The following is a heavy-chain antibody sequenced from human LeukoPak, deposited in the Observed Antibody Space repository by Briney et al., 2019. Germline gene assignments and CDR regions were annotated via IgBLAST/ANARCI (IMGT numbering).Heavy chain of an antibody. CDR3: AKTKGTTLGALTYYFDY. CDR2: ISGSGGST. J-gene: IGHJ4*02. D-gene: IGHD1-26*01. V-gene: IGHV3-23*01. Sequence: RGSLRLSCAASGFTFSSYAMSWVRQAPGKGLEWVSAISGSGGSTYYADSVKGRFTISRDNSKNTLYLQMNSLRAEDTAVYYCAKTKGTTLGALTYYFDYWGQGTLVTVSS. CDR1: GFTFSSYA.